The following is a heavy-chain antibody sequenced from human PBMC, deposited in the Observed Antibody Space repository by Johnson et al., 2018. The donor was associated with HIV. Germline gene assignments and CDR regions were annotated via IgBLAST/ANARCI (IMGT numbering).Heavy chain of an antibody. D-gene: IGHD6-19*01. CDR3: ASGIAVAGTLLDAFDI. V-gene: IGHV3-11*04. J-gene: IGHJ3*02. CDR1: GFTFSDYY. CDR2: ISSSGSTI. Sequence: QVQLVESGGGVVQPGGSLRLSCAASGFTFSDYYMSWIRQAPGKGLEWVSYISSSGSTIYYADSVKGRFTISRDNSKNTLYLQMNSLRAEDTAVYYCASGIAVAGTLLDAFDIWGQGTMVTVSS.